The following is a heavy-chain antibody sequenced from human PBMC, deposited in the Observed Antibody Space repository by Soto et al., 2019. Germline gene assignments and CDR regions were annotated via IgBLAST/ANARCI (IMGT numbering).Heavy chain of an antibody. Sequence: GESLKISCAASGFTFSNAWMNWVRQAPGKGLEWVGRIKSKTDGGTTDYAAPVKGRFTISRDDSKNTLYLQMNSLKTEDTAVYYCTTAPSMIVVEALDYWGQGTLVTVSS. CDR2: IKSKTDGGTT. CDR3: TTAPSMIVVEALDY. CDR1: GFTFSNAW. D-gene: IGHD3-22*01. V-gene: IGHV3-15*07. J-gene: IGHJ4*02.